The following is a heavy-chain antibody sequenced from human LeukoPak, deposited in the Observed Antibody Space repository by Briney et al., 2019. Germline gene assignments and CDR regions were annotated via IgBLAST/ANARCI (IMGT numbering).Heavy chain of an antibody. Sequence: SETLSLTCAVYGGPFNDYYWSWIRQPPGKGLEWIGSIYYSGSTYYNPSLKSRVTISVDTSKNQFSLKLSSVTAADTAVYYCARRRGYYDILTGYFPQHYFDYWGQGTLVTVSS. CDR3: ARRRGYYDILTGYFPQHYFDY. V-gene: IGHV4-34*01. J-gene: IGHJ4*02. D-gene: IGHD3-9*01. CDR2: IYYSGST. CDR1: GGPFNDYY.